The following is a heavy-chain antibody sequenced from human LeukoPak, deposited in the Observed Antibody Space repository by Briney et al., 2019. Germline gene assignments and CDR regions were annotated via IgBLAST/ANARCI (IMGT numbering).Heavy chain of an antibody. CDR3: ARPNYDFWSGYPSWFDP. D-gene: IGHD3-3*01. J-gene: IGHJ5*02. CDR2: INPNSGGT. CDR1: GYTFTGYY. Sequence: ASVKVSCKASGYTFTGYYMHWVRQAPGQGPEWMGWINPNSGGTNCAQKFQGRVTMTRDTSISTAYMELSRLRSDDTAVYYCARPNYDFWSGYPSWFDPWGQGTLVTVSS. V-gene: IGHV1-2*02.